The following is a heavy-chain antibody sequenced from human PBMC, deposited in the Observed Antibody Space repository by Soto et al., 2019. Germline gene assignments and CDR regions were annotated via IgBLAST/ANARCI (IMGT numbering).Heavy chain of an antibody. CDR1: GYTFTSYG. J-gene: IGHJ3*02. D-gene: IGHD6-6*01. CDR2: ISAYNGNT. V-gene: IGHV1-18*01. CDR3: ARDRIAARLRAHGAFDI. Sequence: QVQLVQSGAEVKKPGASVKVSCKASGYTFTSYGISWVRQAPGQGLEWMGWISAYNGNTNYAQKLRGRVTMTTDTSTSTAYMELRSLRSDDTAVYYCARDRIAARLRAHGAFDIWGHGTMVTVSS.